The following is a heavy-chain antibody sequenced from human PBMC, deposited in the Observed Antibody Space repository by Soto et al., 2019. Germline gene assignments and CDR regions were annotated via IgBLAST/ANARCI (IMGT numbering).Heavy chain of an antibody. CDR3: ARAPSYPHVFAI. CDR1: GGSISSVGYY. D-gene: IGHD3-10*01. CDR2: IYYSGSS. V-gene: IGHV4-31*03. J-gene: IGHJ3*02. Sequence: QVQLQESGPGLVKPSQTLSLTCSVSGGSISSVGYYWTWIRQNPGKGLEWIGNIYYSGSSLYNPSLMSRVTTALDTSKNQFSLKLTSVTAADTAVYFCARAPSYPHVFAIWGQGTMVVVSS.